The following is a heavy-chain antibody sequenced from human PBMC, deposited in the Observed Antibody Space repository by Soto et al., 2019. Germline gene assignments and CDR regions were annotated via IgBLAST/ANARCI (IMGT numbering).Heavy chain of an antibody. D-gene: IGHD6-19*01. J-gene: IGHJ4*02. CDR3: AREGYSSGWYPYDY. Sequence: EASVKVSCKASGYTFTSYGISWVRQAPGQGLEWMGWISAYNGNTNYAQKLQGRVTMTTDTSTSTAYMELRSLRSDDTAVYYCAREGYSSGWYPYDYWGQGTLVTVSS. V-gene: IGHV1-18*01. CDR2: ISAYNGNT. CDR1: GYTFTSYG.